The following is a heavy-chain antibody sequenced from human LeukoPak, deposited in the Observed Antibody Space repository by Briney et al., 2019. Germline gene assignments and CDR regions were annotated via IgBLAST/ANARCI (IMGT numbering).Heavy chain of an antibody. CDR3: ARVLRCSSTSCWYFDY. D-gene: IGHD2-2*01. CDR2: IIPIFGTA. J-gene: IGHJ4*01. CDR1: GGTFSSYA. V-gene: IGHV1-69*01. Sequence: SXKVSCKASGGTFSSYAISWVRQAPGQGLEWMGGIIPIFGTANYAQKFQGRVTITADESTSTAYMELSSLRSEDTAVYYCARVLRCSSTSCWYFDYWGQEPWSPSPQ.